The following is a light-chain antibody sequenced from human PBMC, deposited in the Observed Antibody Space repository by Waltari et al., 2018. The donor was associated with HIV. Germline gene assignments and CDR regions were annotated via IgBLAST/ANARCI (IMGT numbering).Light chain of an antibody. CDR1: SSDVGGYNY. J-gene: IGLJ3*02. CDR2: DVI. Sequence: QSALTQPPSASGSPGQSVTLSCTGTSSDVGGYNYVSWHQQHPGKAPKLMIYDVIKRPSGVPDRFSGSKSGISASLAITGLQAEDEANYYCQSYDNSLSAWVFGGGTKVTVL. V-gene: IGLV2-8*01. CDR3: QSYDNSLSAWV.